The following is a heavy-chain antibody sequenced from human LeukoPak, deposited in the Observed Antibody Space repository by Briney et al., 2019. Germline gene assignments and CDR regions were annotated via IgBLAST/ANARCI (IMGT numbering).Heavy chain of an antibody. D-gene: IGHD4-17*01. CDR2: IYYSGST. J-gene: IGHJ4*02. V-gene: IGHV4-59*01. CDR3: ARGFYGDHFDY. Sequence: SETLSLTCTVSGGSISSYYWSWIRQPPGKGLEWIGYIYYSGSTNYNPSLKRRVTISVDTSKNQFSLKLSSVTAADTAVYYCARGFYGDHFDYWGQGTLVTVSS. CDR1: GGSISSYY.